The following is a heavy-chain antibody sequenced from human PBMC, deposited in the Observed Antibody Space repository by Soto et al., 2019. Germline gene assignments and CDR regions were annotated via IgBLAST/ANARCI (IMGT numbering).Heavy chain of an antibody. CDR2: IYYSGST. J-gene: IGHJ4*02. Sequence: SETLSLTCTVSGGSISSSSYYWGWIRQPPGKGLEWIGSIYYSGSTYYNPSLKSRVTISVDTSKNQFSLKLSSVTAADTAVYYCARSLGYYDSSGYLAGYYFDYWGQGTLVTVSS. CDR1: GGSISSSSYY. V-gene: IGHV4-39*01. CDR3: ARSLGYYDSSGYLAGYYFDY. D-gene: IGHD3-22*01.